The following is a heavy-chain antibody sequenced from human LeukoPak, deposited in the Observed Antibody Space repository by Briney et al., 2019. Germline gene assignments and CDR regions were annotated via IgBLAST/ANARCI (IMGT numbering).Heavy chain of an antibody. CDR2: IYPGDSDT. CDR1: GYKFTNFW. J-gene: IGHJ4*02. CDR3: AKVDSAGSGWYDY. D-gene: IGHD6-19*01. V-gene: IGHV5-51*01. Sequence: GESLKISCKASGYKFTNFWIGWVRQMPGKVLEWMGIIYPGDSDTRYSPSFQGQVTISADKSISTAYLQWTSLTASDSGIYYCAKVDSAGSGWYDYWGQGSLVTVSS.